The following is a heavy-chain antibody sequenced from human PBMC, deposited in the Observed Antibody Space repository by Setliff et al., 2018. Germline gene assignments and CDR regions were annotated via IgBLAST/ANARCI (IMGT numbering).Heavy chain of an antibody. V-gene: IGHV4-38-2*02. J-gene: IGHJ4*02. D-gene: IGHD2-21*02. CDR2: IGHTGSI. CDR1: GYSISSGYI. CDR3: ARDLGHGGDSDY. Sequence: KASETLSLTCTVSGYSISSGYIWGWIRQPPGKGLEWVGSIGHTGSINYNPSLKSRLTISRDTSKSQVSLKLNSATATDTAVYYCARDLGHGGDSDYWGQGIQVTV.